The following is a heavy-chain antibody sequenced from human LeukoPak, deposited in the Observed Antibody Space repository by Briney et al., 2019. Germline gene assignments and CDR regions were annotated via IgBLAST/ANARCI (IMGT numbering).Heavy chain of an antibody. CDR3: ARGGIQFYPDY. V-gene: IGHV4-59*01. CDR1: GDSITNYY. Sequence: SETLSLTCTVSGDSITNYYCSWIRQPPGKGLEWIGYIYYSGSTSYNPSLKSRVTISVDTSKNQFSLKLSSVTAADTAVYYCARGGIQFYPDYWGQGTLVTVSS. D-gene: IGHD4-11*01. J-gene: IGHJ4*02. CDR2: IYYSGST.